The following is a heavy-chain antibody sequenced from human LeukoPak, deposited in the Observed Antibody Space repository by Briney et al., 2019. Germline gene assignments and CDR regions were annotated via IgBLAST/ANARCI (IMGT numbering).Heavy chain of an antibody. CDR2: IYSGGST. Sequence: GGSLRLSCAASEFTVSSNYMSWVRQAPGKGLEWVSVIYSGGSTYYADSVKGRFTISRDNSKNTLYLQMNSLRAEDTAVYYCARDQEGYFDYWGQGTLVTVSS. V-gene: IGHV3-66*01. CDR3: ARDQEGYFDY. J-gene: IGHJ4*02. CDR1: EFTVSSNY.